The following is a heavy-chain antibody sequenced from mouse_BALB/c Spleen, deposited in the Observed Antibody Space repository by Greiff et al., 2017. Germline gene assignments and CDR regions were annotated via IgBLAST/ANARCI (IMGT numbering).Heavy chain of an antibody. CDR2: IWSGGST. V-gene: IGHV2-2*02. Sequence: VQGVESGPGLVQPSQSLSITCTVSGFSLTSYGVHWVRQSPGKGLEWLGVIWSGGSTDYNAAFISRLSISKDNSKSQVFFKMNSLQANDTAIYYCARRGTTDYYYAMDYWGQGTSVTVSS. D-gene: IGHD1-1*01. J-gene: IGHJ4*01. CDR1: GFSLTSYG. CDR3: ARRGTTDYYYAMDY.